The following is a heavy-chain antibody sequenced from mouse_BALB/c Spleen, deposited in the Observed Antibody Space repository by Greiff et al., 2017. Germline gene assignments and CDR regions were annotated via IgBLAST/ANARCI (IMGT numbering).Heavy chain of an antibody. V-gene: IGHV6-6*02. Sequence: VQLKESGGGLVQPGGSMKLSCVASGFTFSNYWMNWVRQSPEKGLEWVAEIRLKSNNYATHYAESVKGRFTISRDDSKSSVYLQMNNLRAEDTGIYYCTRNGYYGAMDYWGQGTSVTVSS. CDR1: GFTFSNYW. D-gene: IGHD2-3*01. CDR2: IRLKSNNYAT. CDR3: TRNGYYGAMDY. J-gene: IGHJ4*01.